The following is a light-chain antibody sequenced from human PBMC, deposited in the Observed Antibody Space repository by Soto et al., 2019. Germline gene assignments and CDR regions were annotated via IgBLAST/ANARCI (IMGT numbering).Light chain of an antibody. J-gene: IGKJ2*01. CDR3: QQYNNWLSRT. Sequence: EIVMTQSPATLSVSPGERATLSCRASQSVSSNLAWYQQKAGQAPRLLIYGASTRATGIPARFSGSGSGTEFTLTISSLQSEDFAVYCCQQYNNWLSRTFGQGTKLEIK. V-gene: IGKV3-15*01. CDR1: QSVSSN. CDR2: GAS.